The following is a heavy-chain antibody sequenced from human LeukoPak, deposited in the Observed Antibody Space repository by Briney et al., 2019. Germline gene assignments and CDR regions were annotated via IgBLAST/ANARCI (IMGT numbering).Heavy chain of an antibody. CDR1: GFSFATYA. CDR2: IADSGGVT. D-gene: IGHD1-14*01. CDR3: AKDFVRYNIQFDY. Sequence: GGSLRLSCAASGFSFATYAMTWVRQAPGKGLEWVSAIADSGGVTYYADSVKGRFTISRDNSKNTLYLQMNSLSAEDTALYYCAKDFVRYNIQFDYWGQGALVTVSS. V-gene: IGHV3-23*01. J-gene: IGHJ4*02.